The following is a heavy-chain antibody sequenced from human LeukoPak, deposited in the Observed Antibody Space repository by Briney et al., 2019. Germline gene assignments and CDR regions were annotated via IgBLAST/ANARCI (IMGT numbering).Heavy chain of an antibody. J-gene: IGHJ4*02. CDR2: LYYSGST. D-gene: IGHD6-19*01. Sequence: PSETLSLTCTVSDGSISSSSYYWGWIRQPPGKGLECIGRLYYSGSTYYNPSLKSRVTISVDTSKNQFSLTLSSVTAADTAVYYCARGGWSAGTDFDYWGQGTLVTVSS. CDR1: DGSISSSSYY. V-gene: IGHV4-39*07. CDR3: ARGGWSAGTDFDY.